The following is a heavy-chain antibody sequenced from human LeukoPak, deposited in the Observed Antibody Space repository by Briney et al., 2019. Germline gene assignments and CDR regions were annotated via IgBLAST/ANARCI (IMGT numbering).Heavy chain of an antibody. D-gene: IGHD3-9*01. Sequence: PSETLSLTCTVSGGSISSYYWSWIRQPPGKGLEWIGYIYYSGSTNYNPSLKSRVTISVDTSKNQFSLKLSSVTAADTAVYYCARAYYDILTAQAYYYGMDVWGQGTTVTVSS. CDR2: IYYSGST. CDR1: GGSISSYY. V-gene: IGHV4-59*08. J-gene: IGHJ6*02. CDR3: ARAYYDILTAQAYYYGMDV.